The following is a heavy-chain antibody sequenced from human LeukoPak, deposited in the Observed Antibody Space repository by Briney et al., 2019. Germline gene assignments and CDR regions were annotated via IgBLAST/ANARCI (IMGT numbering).Heavy chain of an antibody. D-gene: IGHD3-22*01. Sequence: GGSLRLSCAASGFTFSSYAMHWVRQAPGKGLEWVAVIWYDGSNKYYADSVKGRFTISRDNSKNTLYLQMNSLRAEDTAVYYCAREFYYDSSGYYSMRLDYWGQGTLVTVSS. CDR1: GFTFSSYA. CDR3: AREFYYDSSGYYSMRLDY. V-gene: IGHV3-33*08. CDR2: IWYDGSNK. J-gene: IGHJ4*02.